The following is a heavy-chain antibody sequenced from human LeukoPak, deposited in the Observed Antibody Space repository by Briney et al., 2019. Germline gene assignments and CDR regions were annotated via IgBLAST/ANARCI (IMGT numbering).Heavy chain of an antibody. Sequence: GGSLRLSCAASGFTFDDYGMSWVRQAPGKGLEWVSGINWNGGSTGYADSVKGRFTISRDNAKNSLYLQMNSLRAEDTAVYYCENAPADSSSWSYYFDYWGQGTLVTVSS. V-gene: IGHV3-20*04. CDR3: ENAPADSSSWSYYFDY. CDR2: INWNGGST. D-gene: IGHD6-13*01. CDR1: GFTFDDYG. J-gene: IGHJ4*02.